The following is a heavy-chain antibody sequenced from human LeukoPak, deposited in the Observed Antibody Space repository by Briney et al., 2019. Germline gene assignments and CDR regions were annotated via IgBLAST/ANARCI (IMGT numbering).Heavy chain of an antibody. CDR1: GFTFTSSA. V-gene: IGHV1-58*01. CDR3: GADSMPRGVFSYAFDI. D-gene: IGHD3-10*01. Sequence: SVKVSCKASGFTFTSSAVQWERQARGQRLEWIGWILVGSGDTNSAQKFQERVTITRDMSTRTAYMELSSLRSEDTAVYYCGADSMPRGVFSYAFDIWGQGTMVTVSS. J-gene: IGHJ3*02. CDR2: ILVGSGDT.